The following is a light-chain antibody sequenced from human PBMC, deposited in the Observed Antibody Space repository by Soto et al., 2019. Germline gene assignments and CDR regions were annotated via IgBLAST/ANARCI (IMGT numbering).Light chain of an antibody. CDR1: QSISSNF. CDR2: GAS. V-gene: IGKV3-20*01. Sequence: EIVLTQSPGTLSLSPGERATLSCRASQSISSNFLAWYQQKPGRAPRLLIYGASSRATGIPDRFSGSGSGTDFTLTISRLEPEDLAVYYCQQYGGSPRTFGQGTKVDTK. CDR3: QQYGGSPRT. J-gene: IGKJ1*01.